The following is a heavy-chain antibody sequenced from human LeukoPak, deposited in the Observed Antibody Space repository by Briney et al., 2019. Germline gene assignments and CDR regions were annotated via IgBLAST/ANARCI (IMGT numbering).Heavy chain of an antibody. CDR2: ISSSSNYI. J-gene: IGHJ6*03. Sequence: GGSLRLSCAASGFTFSGYSMNWVRQAPGKGLEWVSSISSSSNYIYYADSVKGRFTISRDNAKNSLFLQMNSLRADDTAVYSCASGGPANYYYYMDVWGKGTTVTVSS. D-gene: IGHD3-16*01. CDR3: ASGGPANYYYYMDV. V-gene: IGHV3-21*01. CDR1: GFTFSGYS.